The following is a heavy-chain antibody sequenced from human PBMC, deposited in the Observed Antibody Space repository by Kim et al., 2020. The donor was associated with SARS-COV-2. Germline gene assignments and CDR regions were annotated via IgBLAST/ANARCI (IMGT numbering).Heavy chain of an antibody. CDR1: GGSISSYY. CDR2: IYYSGST. V-gene: IGHV4-59*01. D-gene: IGHD2-21*01. J-gene: IGHJ1*01. CDR3: ARGGGGGFFFG. Sequence: SETLSLTCNVSGGSISSYYWSWIRQPPGKGLDWIGYIYYSGSTNYNPPLKGRPPISLDPSKNRFSLRLGSLTAAATPGYYCARGGGGGFFFGWGQGALVT.